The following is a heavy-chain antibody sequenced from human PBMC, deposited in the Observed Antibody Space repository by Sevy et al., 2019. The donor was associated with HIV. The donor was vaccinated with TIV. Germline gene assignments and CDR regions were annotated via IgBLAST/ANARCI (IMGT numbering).Heavy chain of an antibody. J-gene: IGHJ6*02. Sequence: GGSLRLSCAASGFTFSGYAMHWVRQAPGKGLEWVAVISYDGSNKYYADSVKGRFTISRDNSKNTLYLQMNSLRAEDTAVYYCAAVAVAGLMRYYGMDVWGQGTTVTVSS. CDR3: AAVAVAGLMRYYGMDV. D-gene: IGHD6-19*01. CDR1: GFTFSGYA. CDR2: ISYDGSNK. V-gene: IGHV3-30*04.